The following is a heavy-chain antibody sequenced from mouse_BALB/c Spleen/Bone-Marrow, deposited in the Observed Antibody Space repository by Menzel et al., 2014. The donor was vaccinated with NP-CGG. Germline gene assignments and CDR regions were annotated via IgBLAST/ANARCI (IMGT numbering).Heavy chain of an antibody. CDR3: GRWAN. CDR1: GYSFTDYF. Sequence: EVQVVESGPELVKPGASVKISCKTSGYSFTDYFMNWVKQSHGKSLEWIGRINPNNGDTFYNQKFKDKATLTVDKSSSTAHMELRSLSSEDAAVYYCGRWANWGQGTTLTVSS. J-gene: IGHJ2*01. CDR2: INPNNGDT. V-gene: IGHV1-20*02.